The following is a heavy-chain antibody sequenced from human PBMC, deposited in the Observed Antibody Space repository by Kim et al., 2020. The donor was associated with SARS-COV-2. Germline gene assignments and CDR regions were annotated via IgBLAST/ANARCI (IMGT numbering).Heavy chain of an antibody. V-gene: IGHV1-46*01. Sequence: ASVKVSCKASGYTFTSYYMHWVRQAPGQGLEWMGIINPSGGSTSYAQKFQGRVTMTRDTSTSTVYMELSSLRSEDTAVYYCARDHHITMVRGVPSYFDYWGQGTLVTVSS. CDR2: INPSGGST. J-gene: IGHJ4*02. D-gene: IGHD3-10*01. CDR3: ARDHHITMVRGVPSYFDY. CDR1: GYTFTSYY.